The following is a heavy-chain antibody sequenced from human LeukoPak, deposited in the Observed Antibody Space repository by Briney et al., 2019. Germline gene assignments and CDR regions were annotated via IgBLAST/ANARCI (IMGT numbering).Heavy chain of an antibody. J-gene: IGHJ4*02. Sequence: ASVKVSCKASGYTFTSYGISWVRQAPGQGLEWMGGIIPIFGTANYAQKFQGRVTITADESTSTAYMELSSLRSEDTAVYYCARGAIDYDSSGYYYGDYFDYWGQGTLVTVSS. CDR1: GYTFTSYG. CDR3: ARGAIDYDSSGYYYGDYFDY. V-gene: IGHV1-69*13. D-gene: IGHD3-22*01. CDR2: IIPIFGTA.